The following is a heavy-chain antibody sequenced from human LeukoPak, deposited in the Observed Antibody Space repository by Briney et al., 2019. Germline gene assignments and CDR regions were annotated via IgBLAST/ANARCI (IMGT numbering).Heavy chain of an antibody. CDR3: ARSRSGYQFDY. CDR1: GFTFSGFS. Sequence: PGGSLGLSCAASGFTFSGFSMDWVRQAPGRGLEWLSYISSTSSTMLYADSVKGRFTISRDNAKNSLYLQMHSLRAEDTAVYYCARSRSGYQFDYWGQGTLVTVSS. CDR2: ISSTSSTM. J-gene: IGHJ4*02. D-gene: IGHD2-2*01. V-gene: IGHV3-48*01.